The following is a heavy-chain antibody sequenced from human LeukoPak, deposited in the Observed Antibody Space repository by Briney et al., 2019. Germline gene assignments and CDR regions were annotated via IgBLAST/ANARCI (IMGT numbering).Heavy chain of an antibody. D-gene: IGHD6-19*01. V-gene: IGHV1-2*06. Sequence: ASVKVSCKASGYTFTGYYMHWVRQAPGQRLEWMGRINPNSGGTNYAQKFQGRVTMTRDTSISTAYMELSRLRSDDTAVYYCARDLGAVAGYDYWGQGTLVTVSS. CDR1: GYTFTGYY. J-gene: IGHJ4*02. CDR2: INPNSGGT. CDR3: ARDLGAVAGYDY.